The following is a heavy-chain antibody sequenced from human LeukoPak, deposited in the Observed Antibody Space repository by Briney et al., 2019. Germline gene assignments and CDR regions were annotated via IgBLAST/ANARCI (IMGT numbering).Heavy chain of an antibody. CDR2: IYPGDSDT. CDR3: ARPPTDYGDAFDI. V-gene: IGHV5-51*01. J-gene: IGHJ3*02. Sequence: KDGGSLKISCKGSGYSFTSYWIGWVRQMPGKGLESMGIIYPGDSDTRYSPSFQGQVTISADKSISTAYLQWSSLKASDTAMYYCARPPTDYGDAFDIWGQGTMVTVSS. CDR1: GYSFTSYW. D-gene: IGHD4-17*01.